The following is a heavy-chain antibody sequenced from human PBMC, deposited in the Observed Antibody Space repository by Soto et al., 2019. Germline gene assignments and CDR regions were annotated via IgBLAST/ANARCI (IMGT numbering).Heavy chain of an antibody. CDR1: GASINDFY. Sequence: SETLSLTCTVSGASINDFYWSWIRQTPGKGLEWVGFMYYSETTKYNPSLKGRVNMSLDTSKNQVSLHLKSVTAADTAVYYCARANSSTWYKSEYKWFDPWGQGTLVTVSS. CDR2: MYYSETT. V-gene: IGHV4-59*01. CDR3: ARANSSTWYKSEYKWFDP. J-gene: IGHJ5*02. D-gene: IGHD6-13*01.